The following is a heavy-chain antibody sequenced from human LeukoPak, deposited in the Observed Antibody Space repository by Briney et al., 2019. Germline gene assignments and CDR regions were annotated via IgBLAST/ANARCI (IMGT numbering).Heavy chain of an antibody. D-gene: IGHD3-22*01. V-gene: IGHV4-59*02. Sequence: PSETLSLTCTVSGVSVIGSYWTWIRQSPGGNLEYIGYIYNTVDVKYSPSLKSRVAISIHMSRNQFSLRLNSVTAADTATYHCARSRNYDTTGYNPAYYFDPWGQGALVTVAS. CDR2: IYNTVDV. CDR1: GVSVIGSY. J-gene: IGHJ5*02. CDR3: ARSRNYDTTGYNPAYYFDP.